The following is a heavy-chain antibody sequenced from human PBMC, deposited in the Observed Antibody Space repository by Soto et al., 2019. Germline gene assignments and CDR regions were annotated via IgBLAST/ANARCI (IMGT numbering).Heavy chain of an antibody. CDR3: ARGRGYSYGLDP. Sequence: SEALSLTCTVSGDSISSNNNYWSWIRQPPGEGLEWIGFISYSGTTSYSPSLKSRVAISLDTSKNQFSLSLSSVTAADTAVYYCARGRGYSYGLDPWGQGTLVTVS. D-gene: IGHD5-18*01. CDR1: GDSISSNNNY. J-gene: IGHJ5*02. V-gene: IGHV4-30-4*01. CDR2: ISYSGTT.